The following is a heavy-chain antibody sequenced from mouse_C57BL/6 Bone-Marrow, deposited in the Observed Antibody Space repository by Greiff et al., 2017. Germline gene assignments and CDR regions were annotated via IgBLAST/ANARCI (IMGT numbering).Heavy chain of an antibody. Sequence: QVQLQQSGAELARPGASVKLSCKASGYTFTSYGISWVKQSTGQGLEWIGAIYPRSGNTYYNEKFKGKATLTADKSSSTAYLELRSLTSEGSAVYFCARPCSYWYFDVWGTGTTVTVSS. J-gene: IGHJ1*03. V-gene: IGHV1-81*01. CDR1: GYTFTSYG. CDR2: IYPRSGNT. CDR3: ARPCSYWYFDV.